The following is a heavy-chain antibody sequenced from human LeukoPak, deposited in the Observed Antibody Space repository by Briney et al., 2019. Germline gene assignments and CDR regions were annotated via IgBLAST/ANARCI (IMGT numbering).Heavy chain of an antibody. D-gene: IGHD4-23*01. V-gene: IGHV3-66*01. J-gene: IGHJ4*02. CDR3: ARDRFGYGGNSGL. CDR1: GFTVSSNY. CDR2: IYSGGST. Sequence: TGGSLRLSCAASGFTVSSNYMSWVRQAPGKGLEWVSVIYSGGSTYYADSVKGRFTISRDNSKNTLYLQMNSLRAEDTAVYYCARDRFGYGGNSGLWGQGTLVTVSS.